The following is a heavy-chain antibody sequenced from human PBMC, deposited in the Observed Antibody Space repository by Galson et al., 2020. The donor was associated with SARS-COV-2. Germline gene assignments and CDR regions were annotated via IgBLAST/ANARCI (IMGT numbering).Heavy chain of an antibody. CDR2: ISYEGSNK. Sequence: GGSLRLSCAASGFTFNNYGMPWVRQAPGKGLEWVAVISYEGSNKYYADPVRGRFFISRDNSKNTLYLQMDSLRPEDTAVYYCAKRPKVFEIWPYGMDVWGQGTTVTVSS. J-gene: IGHJ6*02. CDR3: AKRPKVFEIWPYGMDV. V-gene: IGHV3-30*18. CDR1: GFTFNNYG. D-gene: IGHD3-10*02.